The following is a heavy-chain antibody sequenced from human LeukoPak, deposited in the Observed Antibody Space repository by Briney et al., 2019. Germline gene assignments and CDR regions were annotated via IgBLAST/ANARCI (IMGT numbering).Heavy chain of an antibody. CDR3: ARGKKEELVKLGIYFDY. V-gene: IGHV3-48*03. J-gene: IGHJ4*02. Sequence: PGGSLRLSCVASGFTFSSYEMNWVRQAPGKGLEWLSYIGSSDSTTHYADSVKGRFTISRDNAKNSLYLQMNSLRAEDTAVYYCARGKKEELVKLGIYFDYWGQGTLVTVSS. CDR2: IGSSDSTT. CDR1: GFTFSSYE. D-gene: IGHD7-27*01.